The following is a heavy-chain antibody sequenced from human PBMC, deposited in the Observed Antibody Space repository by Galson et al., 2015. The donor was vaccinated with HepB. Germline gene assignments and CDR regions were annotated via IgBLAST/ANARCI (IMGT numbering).Heavy chain of an antibody. D-gene: IGHD3-16*02. CDR1: GFTFSSYA. J-gene: IGHJ4*02. CDR3: ARGLAMITFGGVIGLDY. CDR2: ISYDGSNK. Sequence: SLRLSCAASGFTFSSYAMHWVRQAPGKGLEWVAVISYDGSNKYYADSVKGRFTISRDNSKNTLYLQMNSLRAEDTAVYYCARGLAMITFGGVIGLDYWGQGTLVTVSS. V-gene: IGHV3-30*04.